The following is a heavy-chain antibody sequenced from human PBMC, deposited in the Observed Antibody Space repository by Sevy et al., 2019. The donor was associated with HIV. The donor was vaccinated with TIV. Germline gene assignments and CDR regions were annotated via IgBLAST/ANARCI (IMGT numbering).Heavy chain of an antibody. V-gene: IGHV1-46*03. Sequence: ASVKVSCKASGYTFTSYYMHWVRQAPGQGLEWMGIINPSGGSTSYAHKFQGRVTMTRDTSTSTVYMELSSLRSEDTAVYYCASRDCSSTSCHMGAFDIWGQGTMVTVSS. D-gene: IGHD2-2*01. CDR2: INPSGGST. CDR1: GYTFTSYY. J-gene: IGHJ3*02. CDR3: ASRDCSSTSCHMGAFDI.